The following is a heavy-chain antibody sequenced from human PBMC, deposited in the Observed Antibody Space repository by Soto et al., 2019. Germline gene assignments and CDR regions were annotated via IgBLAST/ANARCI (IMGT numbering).Heavy chain of an antibody. D-gene: IGHD4-17*01. Sequence: GGSLRLSCAASGFTFSSYGMLWVRQAPGKGLEWVAVISYDGSNKYYADSVKGRFTISRDNSKNTLYLQMNSLRAEDTAVYYCAKTYGDYFNYWGQGTLVTVSS. CDR1: GFTFSSYG. J-gene: IGHJ4*02. V-gene: IGHV3-30*18. CDR2: ISYDGSNK. CDR3: AKTYGDYFNY.